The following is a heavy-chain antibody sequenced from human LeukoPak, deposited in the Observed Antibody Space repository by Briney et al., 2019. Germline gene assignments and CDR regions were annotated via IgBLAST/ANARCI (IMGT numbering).Heavy chain of an antibody. CDR1: GFTFSSYW. V-gene: IGHV3-74*01. CDR3: ARGGLPLRIFGVGLIDY. CDR2: INSDGSST. Sequence: GGSLRLSCAASGFTFSSYWMHWVRQAPGKGLVWVSRINSDGSSTSYADSVKGRFTISRDNAKNTLYLQMNSLRAEDTAVYYCARGGLPLRIFGVGLIDYWGQGTLVTVSS. D-gene: IGHD3-3*01. J-gene: IGHJ4*02.